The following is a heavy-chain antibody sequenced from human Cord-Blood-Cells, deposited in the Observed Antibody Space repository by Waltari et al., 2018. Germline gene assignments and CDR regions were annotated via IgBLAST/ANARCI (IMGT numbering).Heavy chain of an antibody. D-gene: IGHD1-26*01. V-gene: IGHV1-3*01. Sequence: QVQLVQSGAEVKKPGASVKVSCKASGYTFTSYAMHWVRQAPGQRLEWMGWSNAGNGNTKYSQKFQGRVTITRDTSASTAYMELSSLRSEDTAVYYCAREAGPYSGSYYFDYWGQGTLVTVSS. CDR3: AREAGPYSGSYYFDY. CDR2: SNAGNGNT. J-gene: IGHJ4*02. CDR1: GYTFTSYA.